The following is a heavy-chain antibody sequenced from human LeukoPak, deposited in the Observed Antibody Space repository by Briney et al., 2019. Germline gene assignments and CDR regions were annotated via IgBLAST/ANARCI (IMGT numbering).Heavy chain of an antibody. V-gene: IGHV3-66*01. D-gene: IGHD2/OR15-2a*01. CDR2: IYSGGTT. J-gene: IGHJ1*01. CDR3: ARGLVFGLIQVSMATESGEYFQH. Sequence: GGSLRLSCAASGFIVSRNYMSWVRQAPGKGLEWVSVIYSGGTTYYADSVKGRFTISRDNAKNSLYLQMNSLRAEDTAVYYCARGLVFGLIQVSMATESGEYFQHWGQGTLVTVSS. CDR1: GFIVSRNY.